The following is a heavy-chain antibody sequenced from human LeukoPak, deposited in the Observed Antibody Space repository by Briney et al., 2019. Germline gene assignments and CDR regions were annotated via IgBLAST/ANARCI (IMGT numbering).Heavy chain of an antibody. CDR3: ATKLWGVVGATDGAFDI. D-gene: IGHD1-26*01. J-gene: IGHJ3*02. CDR1: GGSISSSSYY. Sequence: SETLSLTCTVSGGSISSSSYYWSWIRQPPGKGLEWIGYIYYSGSTNYNPSLKSRVTISVDTSKNQFSLKLSSVTAADTAVYYCATKLWGVVGATDGAFDIWGQGTMVTVSS. CDR2: IYYSGST. V-gene: IGHV4-61*01.